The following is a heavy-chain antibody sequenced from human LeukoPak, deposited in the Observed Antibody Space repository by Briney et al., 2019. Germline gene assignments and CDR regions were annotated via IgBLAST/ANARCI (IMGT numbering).Heavy chain of an antibody. CDR1: GFTFSDYY. D-gene: IGHD3-22*01. CDR3: ARPRADYYDSSGYDAFDI. V-gene: IGHV3-11*06. CDR2: ISSSTSYT. J-gene: IGHJ3*02. Sequence: PGGSLRLSCAASGFTFSDYYMSWICQAPGKGLEWVSYISSSTSYTTYADSVKGRFTISRDNGKNSLYLQMNSLRAEDTAVYYCARPRADYYDSSGYDAFDIWGQGTMVTVSS.